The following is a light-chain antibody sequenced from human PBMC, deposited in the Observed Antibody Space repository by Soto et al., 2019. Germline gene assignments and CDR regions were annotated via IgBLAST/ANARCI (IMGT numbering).Light chain of an antibody. J-gene: IGKJ1*01. CDR3: QQYNSYSGT. V-gene: IGKV1-5*03. CDR1: QSISSW. Sequence: DIQMTPSPSSLSASVVDRVTITCRASQSISSWLAWYQQKPGKAPKLLIYKASSLESGVPSRFSGSGSGTEFTLTISSLQPDDFATYYCQQYNSYSGTFGQGTKV. CDR2: KAS.